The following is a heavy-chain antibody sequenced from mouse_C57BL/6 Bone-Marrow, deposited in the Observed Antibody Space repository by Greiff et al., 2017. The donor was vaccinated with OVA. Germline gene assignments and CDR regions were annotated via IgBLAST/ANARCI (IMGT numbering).Heavy chain of an antibody. Sequence: VKLMESGPELVKPGASVKISCKASGYAFSSSWMNWVKQRPGKGLEWIGRIYPGDGDTNYNGKFKGKATLTADKSSSTAYMQLSSLTSEDSAVYCCARRGIYYGNYFDYWGQGTTLTVSS. CDR1: GYAFSSSW. V-gene: IGHV1-82*01. CDR2: IYPGDGDT. CDR3: ARRGIYYGNYFDY. D-gene: IGHD1-1*01. J-gene: IGHJ2*01.